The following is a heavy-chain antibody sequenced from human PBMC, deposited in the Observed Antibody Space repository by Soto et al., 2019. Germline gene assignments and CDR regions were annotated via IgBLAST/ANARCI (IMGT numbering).Heavy chain of an antibody. D-gene: IGHD3-3*01. V-gene: IGHV3-15*07. CDR1: GFTFSNAW. J-gene: IGHJ6*02. CDR3: TTRYYDFWSGYHSDV. CDR2: IKSKTDGGIT. Sequence: PGGSLRLSCAASGFTFSNAWMNWVRQAPGKGLEWVGRIKSKTDGGITDYAAPVKGRFTISRYVSKNTLYLQMNSLKTEDTSLYYCTTRYYDFWSGYHSDVWGQGTTVTVSS.